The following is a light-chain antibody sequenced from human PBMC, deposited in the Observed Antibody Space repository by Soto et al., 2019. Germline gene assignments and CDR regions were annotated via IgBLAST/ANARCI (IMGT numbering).Light chain of an antibody. CDR3: QQYNSYPRT. Sequence: DIQTTQSPSTLSASVRDRVTIPCRASQSISSWLSWYQQKPGKAPKLLIYDASSFESGVPSRFSGSGSGTEFTLTISSLQPDDFATYYCQQYNSYPRTFGQGTKVDIK. V-gene: IGKV1-5*01. CDR1: QSISSW. J-gene: IGKJ1*01. CDR2: DAS.